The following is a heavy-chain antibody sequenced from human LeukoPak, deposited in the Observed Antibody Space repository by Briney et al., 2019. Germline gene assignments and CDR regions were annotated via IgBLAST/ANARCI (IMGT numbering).Heavy chain of an antibody. CDR2: ISGGGGTT. CDR1: GFTFSNYA. V-gene: IGHV3-23*01. CDR3: ASHREDYYDSSGRY. D-gene: IGHD3-22*01. J-gene: IGHJ1*01. Sequence: GGSLRLSCAASGFTFSNYAMSWVRQAPGKGLECVSSISGGGGTTKYADSVKGRFTISRDNSKNTLFLQMNSLRAEDTAVCHCASHREDYYDSSGRYWGQGTLVTVSS.